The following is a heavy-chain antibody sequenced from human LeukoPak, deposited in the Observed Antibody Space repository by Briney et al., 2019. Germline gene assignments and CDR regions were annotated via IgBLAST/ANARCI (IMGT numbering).Heavy chain of an antibody. CDR1: GFTFSDFY. V-gene: IGHV3-11*01. Sequence: GGSLRLSCAASGFTFSDFYMTWIRQAPGKGLEWVSYISSTSTTIYYADSVKGRFTISRDNAKNSLYLQMNNLRAEDTAVYYCARRRGYSYGYYYYYYMDVWGKGTTVTVSS. CDR3: ARRRGYSYGYYYYYYMDV. D-gene: IGHD5-18*01. J-gene: IGHJ6*03. CDR2: ISSTSTTI.